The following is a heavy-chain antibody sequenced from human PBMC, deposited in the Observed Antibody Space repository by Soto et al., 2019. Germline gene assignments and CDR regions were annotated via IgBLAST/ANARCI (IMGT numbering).Heavy chain of an antibody. V-gene: IGHV4-31*03. J-gene: IGHJ5*02. Sequence: SETLSLTCTVSGAYMRNDYYYWSWVRQNPGKGLEWIGYIYYSGFTYYNPSLKSRVTISVDTSKNQFSLKLSSVTAADTAVYYCARSVFPWGQGTLVTVSS. CDR2: IYYSGFT. CDR3: ARSVFP. CDR1: GAYMRNDYYY.